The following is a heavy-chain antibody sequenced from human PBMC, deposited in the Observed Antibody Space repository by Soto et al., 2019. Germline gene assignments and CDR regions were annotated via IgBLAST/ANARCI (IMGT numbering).Heavy chain of an antibody. J-gene: IGHJ5*02. CDR2: VHTSGIT. CDR3: ARGLTMGQLPSHFDH. CDR1: GGSVSNDNFY. V-gene: IGHV4-61*01. Sequence: SETLSLTCTVSGGSVSNDNFYWSWIRQPPGKGLEWIGYVHTSGITNYNPSLKRRVTISVDTSRNQFSLRLSSVTAADTAVYYCARGLTMGQLPSHFDHWGQGTLVTVSS. D-gene: IGHD3-16*01.